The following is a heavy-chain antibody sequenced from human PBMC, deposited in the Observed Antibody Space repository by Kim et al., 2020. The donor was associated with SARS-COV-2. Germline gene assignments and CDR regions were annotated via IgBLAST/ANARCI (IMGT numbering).Heavy chain of an antibody. V-gene: IGHV1-46*01. J-gene: IGHJ4*02. Sequence: ASVKVSCKASGYTLSSHHMHWVRQAPGQGPEWMGIITPSGDSSTYAQKFQGRITMTRDTPTRTHYMELSSLSAVDMAIYYCARANKGGLDYWGQGTLVTV. CDR1: GYTLSSHH. CDR2: ITPSGDSS. CDR3: ARANKGGLDY.